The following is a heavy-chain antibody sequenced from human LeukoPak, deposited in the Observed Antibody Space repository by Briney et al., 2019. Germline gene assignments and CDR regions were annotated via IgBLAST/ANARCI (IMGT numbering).Heavy chain of an antibody. CDR2: INSDGSRT. V-gene: IGHV3-74*01. CDR1: GFTFSSYW. J-gene: IGHJ4*02. CDR3: TTPRLADAFYFDY. Sequence: GGSLRLSCAASGFTFSSYWMHWVRQAPGKGLVWVSRINSDGSRTTYADAVKGRFTVSRDNAKNTLYLQMNSLRAEDTAVYYCTTPRLADAFYFDYWGQGTLVTVSS. D-gene: IGHD6-13*01.